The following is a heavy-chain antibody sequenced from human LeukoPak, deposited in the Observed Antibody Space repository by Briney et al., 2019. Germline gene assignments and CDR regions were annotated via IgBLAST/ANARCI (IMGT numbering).Heavy chain of an antibody. Sequence: ASVRVSCKVSGYTLTELSMHWVRQAPGKWLEWMGGFDPEDGETIYAQKFQGRVTMTEDTSTDTAYMELSSLRSEDTAVYYCATGGSGWSDLYYFDYWGQGTLVTVSS. D-gene: IGHD6-19*01. CDR3: ATGGSGWSDLYYFDY. CDR2: FDPEDGET. J-gene: IGHJ4*02. CDR1: GYTLTELS. V-gene: IGHV1-24*01.